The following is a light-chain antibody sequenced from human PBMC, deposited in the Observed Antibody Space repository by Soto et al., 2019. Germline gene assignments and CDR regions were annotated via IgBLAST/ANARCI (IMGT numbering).Light chain of an antibody. V-gene: IGKV1-5*03. Sequence: DIQMTQSPSTLSASVGDRVTITCPASKSIGVWLAWYQQQPGTAPKLLIYKTSTLDSGVPLRFSGSGSGTEFTLTISSLQPDDFATYYCQQYINYFRTFGQGTKV. CDR2: KTS. CDR1: KSIGVW. J-gene: IGKJ1*01. CDR3: QQYINYFRT.